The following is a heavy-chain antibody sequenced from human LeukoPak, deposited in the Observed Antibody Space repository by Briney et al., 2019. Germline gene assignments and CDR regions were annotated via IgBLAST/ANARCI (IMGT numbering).Heavy chain of an antibody. CDR1: GFTFRSYA. Sequence: PGGSLRLSCAASGFTFRSYAMQWVRQAPGKGLEWVSYITYNSGTIFYADSVKGRFTISRDNAKHSLYLQMSSLRDEDTAVYYCARDSGYSYADDYWGQGTLVTVSS. CDR3: ARDSGYSYADDY. D-gene: IGHD5-18*01. CDR2: ITYNSGTI. J-gene: IGHJ4*02. V-gene: IGHV3-48*02.